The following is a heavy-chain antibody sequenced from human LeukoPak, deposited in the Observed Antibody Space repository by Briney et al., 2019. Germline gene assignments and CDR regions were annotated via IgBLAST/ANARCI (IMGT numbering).Heavy chain of an antibody. CDR3: ARVLKGPHGPDVSFGVVQY. Sequence: GGSLRLSCAASGFTFSDYYMSWIRQAPGKGLEWVSYISSSGSTIYYADSVKGRFTISRDNAKNSLYLQMNSLRAEDTAVYYCARVLKGPHGPDVSFGVVQYWGQGTLVTVSS. V-gene: IGHV3-11*04. CDR2: ISSSGSTI. CDR1: GFTFSDYY. D-gene: IGHD3-3*01. J-gene: IGHJ4*02.